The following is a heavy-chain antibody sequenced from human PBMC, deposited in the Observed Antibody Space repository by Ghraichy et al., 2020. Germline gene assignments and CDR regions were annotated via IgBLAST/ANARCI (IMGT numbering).Heavy chain of an antibody. V-gene: IGHV3-15*01. CDR3: ITTTYYYDSSGYYPVRAFEI. CDR2: IKSKTDGGTT. D-gene: IGHD3-22*01. CDR1: GFTFSNAW. Sequence: GGSLRLSCAASGFTFSNAWMSWVRQAPGKGLEWVGRIKSKTDGGTTDYAAPVKGRFTISRDDSKNTLYLQMNSLKTEDTAVYYCITTTYYYDSSGYYPVRAFEIWGQGTMVTVSS. J-gene: IGHJ3*02.